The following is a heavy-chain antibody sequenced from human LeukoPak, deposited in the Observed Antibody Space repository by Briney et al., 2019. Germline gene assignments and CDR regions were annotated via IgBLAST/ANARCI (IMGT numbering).Heavy chain of an antibody. CDR1: GGSISSYY. CDR3: ARGRRQGLYCSGGSCYPNWFDP. D-gene: IGHD2-15*01. J-gene: IGHJ5*02. CDR2: INHSGST. V-gene: IGHV4-34*01. Sequence: SETLSLTCTVSGGSISSYYWSWIRQPPGKGLEWIGEINHSGSTNYNPSLKSRVTISVDTSKNQFSLKLSSVTAADTAVYYCARGRRQGLYCSGGSCYPNWFDPWGQGTLVTVSS.